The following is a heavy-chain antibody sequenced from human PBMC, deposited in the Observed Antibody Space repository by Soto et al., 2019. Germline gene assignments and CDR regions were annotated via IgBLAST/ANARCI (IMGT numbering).Heavy chain of an antibody. D-gene: IGHD3-16*01. J-gene: IGHJ3*02. CDR1: GGTFSSYT. Sequence: QVQLVQSGAEVKKPGSSVKVSCKASGGTFSSYTISWVRQSPGQGLEWMGRILPILGIANYEQKFQGRVTITADTSTSTGYMELSSLRSEYTALYSCAWGIDAVDIWGQGTMVTVSS. CDR2: ILPILGIA. V-gene: IGHV1-69*02. CDR3: AWGIDAVDI.